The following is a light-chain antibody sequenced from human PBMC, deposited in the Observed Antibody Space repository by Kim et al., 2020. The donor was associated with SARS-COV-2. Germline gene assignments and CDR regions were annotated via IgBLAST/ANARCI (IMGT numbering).Light chain of an antibody. CDR1: SSNIGSNT. J-gene: IGLJ2*01. CDR2: SNN. CDR3: AAWDDSLNGVI. V-gene: IGLV1-44*01. Sequence: GQRVTMSCSGSSSNIGSNTVTWYPQLPGTAPKLLIYSNNQRPSGVPDRFSGSKSGTSASLAISGLQSEDEADYYCAAWDDSLNGVIFGGGTQLTVL.